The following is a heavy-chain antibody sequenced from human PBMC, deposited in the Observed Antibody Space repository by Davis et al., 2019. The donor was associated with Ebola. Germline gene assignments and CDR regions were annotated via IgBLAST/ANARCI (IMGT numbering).Heavy chain of an antibody. V-gene: IGHV3-15*01. CDR3: AREGGDCSGGSCYWVSPFDY. Sequence: PGGSLRLSCAASGFTFSNAWMSWVRQAPGKGLEWVGRIKSKTDGGTTDYAAPVKGRFTISRDDSKNTLYLQMNSLKTEDTAVYYCAREGGDCSGGSCYWVSPFDYWGQGTLVTVSS. CDR1: GFTFSNAW. J-gene: IGHJ4*02. D-gene: IGHD2-15*01. CDR2: IKSKTDGGTT.